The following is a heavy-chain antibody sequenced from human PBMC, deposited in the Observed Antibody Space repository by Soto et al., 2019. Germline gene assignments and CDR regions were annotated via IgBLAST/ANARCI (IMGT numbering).Heavy chain of an antibody. V-gene: IGHV4-4*07. J-gene: IGHJ6*02. CDR1: GGSISCFF. Sequence: ASEILSLTCTVSGGSISCFFWTWVRQPPGMPLEGLGHVAAGGSTAYNPSLRSRLSLSLDVSKNRFSLELTSVTAADTATYFCARGGSTHYYYGLDVWGQGTTVTVSS. CDR3: ARGGSTHYYYGLDV. CDR2: VAAGGST.